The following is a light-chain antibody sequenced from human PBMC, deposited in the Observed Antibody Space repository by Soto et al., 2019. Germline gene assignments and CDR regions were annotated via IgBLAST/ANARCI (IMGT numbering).Light chain of an antibody. CDR2: GAS. CDR1: QSVSRF. V-gene: IGKV3-11*01. CDR3: HQRSTWPLT. Sequence: EIVLTRSPATLSLSPGEGAALSCRASQSVSRFLAWYQQKPGQAPRLLIYGASNRATGIPTRFSGSGSGTDFTLTISSLEAEDFALYYCHQRSTWPLTFGGGTKV. J-gene: IGKJ4*01.